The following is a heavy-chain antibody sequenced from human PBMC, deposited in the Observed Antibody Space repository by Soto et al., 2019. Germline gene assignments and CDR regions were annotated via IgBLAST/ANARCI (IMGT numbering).Heavy chain of an antibody. V-gene: IGHV4-61*01. CDR2: IYYSGST. J-gene: IGHJ6*02. Sequence: KTSETLSLACTVSGGSVSSGSYYGSWIRQPPGKGLEWIGYIYYSGSTNYNPSLKSRVTISVDTSKNQFSLKLSSVTAADTAVYYCAREGGVVAATPYYYYGMDVWGQGTTVTVSS. CDR3: AREGGVVAATPYYYYGMDV. CDR1: GGSVSSGSYY. D-gene: IGHD2-15*01.